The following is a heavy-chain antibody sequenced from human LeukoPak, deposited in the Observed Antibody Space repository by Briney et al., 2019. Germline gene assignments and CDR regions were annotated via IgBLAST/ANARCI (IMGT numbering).Heavy chain of an antibody. D-gene: IGHD6-13*01. J-gene: IGHJ4*02. CDR2: IDWNSGSI. V-gene: IGHV3-9*01. Sequence: GGSLRLSCAASGFTFDDYSMHWVRQPPGKGLEWLSGIDWNSGSIGYADSVKGRFTISRDNSKNTLYLQMNSLRAEDTAVYYCADSWMLLYWGQGTLVTVSS. CDR1: GFTFDDYS. CDR3: ADSWMLLY.